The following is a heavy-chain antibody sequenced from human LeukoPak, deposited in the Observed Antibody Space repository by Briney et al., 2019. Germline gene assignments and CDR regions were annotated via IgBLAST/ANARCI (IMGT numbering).Heavy chain of an antibody. J-gene: IGHJ4*02. CDR2: ISGSGGST. CDR1: GFTFSSYA. D-gene: IGHD6-13*01. CDR3: AKVIADIAAAGSFDY. Sequence: PGGSLRLSCAASGFTFSSYAMSWVRQAPGKGLEWVSAISGSGGSTYYADSVRGRFTISRDNSKNTLYLQMNSLRAEDTAVYYCAKVIADIAAAGSFDYWGQGTLVTVSS. V-gene: IGHV3-23*01.